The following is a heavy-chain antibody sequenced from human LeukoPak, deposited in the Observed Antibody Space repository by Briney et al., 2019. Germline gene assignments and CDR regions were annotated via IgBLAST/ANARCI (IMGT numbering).Heavy chain of an antibody. CDR3: ARVGCSGGSCYLSPYYYYYYGMDV. CDR1: GFTFSSYA. CDR2: ISYDGSNK. Sequence: GGSLRLSCAASGFTFSSYAMDWVAQAPGKGLEWVVVISYDGSNKYYADSVKGRFTISRDNSNNTLYLQMNSLRAEDTAVYYCARVGCSGGSCYLSPYYYYYYGMDVWGQGTTVTVSS. J-gene: IGHJ6*02. D-gene: IGHD2-15*01. V-gene: IGHV3-30-3*01.